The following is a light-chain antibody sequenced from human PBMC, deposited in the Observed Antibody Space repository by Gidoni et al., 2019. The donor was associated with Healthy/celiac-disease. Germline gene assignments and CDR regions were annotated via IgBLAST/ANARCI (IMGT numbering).Light chain of an antibody. J-gene: IGLJ2*01. CDR3: QSYDSSLSASVV. CDR2: GNS. V-gene: IGLV1-40*01. Sequence: QSVLTQPPSVSGAPGQRVIIACTGSSSNIGAGYDVHWYQQLPGTDPKLLIYGNSNRPSGVPDRFSGSKSGTSASLAITGLQAEDEADYYCQSYDSSLSASVVFGGGTKLTVL. CDR1: SSNIGAGYD.